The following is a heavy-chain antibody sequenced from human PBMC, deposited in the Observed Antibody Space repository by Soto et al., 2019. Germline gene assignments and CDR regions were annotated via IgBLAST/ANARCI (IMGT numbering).Heavy chain of an antibody. CDR2: IYYSGST. D-gene: IGHD2-21*02. Sequence: SETLSLTCTVSGGSISSGGYYWSWIRQHPGKGLEWIGYIYYSGSTYYNPSLKSRVTISVDTSKNQFSLKLSSVTAADTAVYYCARDLGGSPYCGGDCYSGWFDPWGQGTLVTVSS. V-gene: IGHV4-31*03. CDR3: ARDLGGSPYCGGDCYSGWFDP. CDR1: GGSISSGGYY. J-gene: IGHJ5*02.